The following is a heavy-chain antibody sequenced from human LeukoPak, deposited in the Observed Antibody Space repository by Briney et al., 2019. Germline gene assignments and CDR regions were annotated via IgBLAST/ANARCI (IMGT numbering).Heavy chain of an antibody. CDR1: GFTFSSYS. CDR3: ARAPGVAAAGTLGFDY. Sequence: GGSLRLSCAASGFTFSSYSMNWVRQAPGKGLEWVSSISSSSYIYYADSVKGRFTISRDNAKNSLYLQMNSLRAEDTAVYYCARAPGVAAAGTLGFDYWGQGTLVTVSS. CDR2: ISSSSYI. J-gene: IGHJ4*02. V-gene: IGHV3-21*01. D-gene: IGHD6-13*01.